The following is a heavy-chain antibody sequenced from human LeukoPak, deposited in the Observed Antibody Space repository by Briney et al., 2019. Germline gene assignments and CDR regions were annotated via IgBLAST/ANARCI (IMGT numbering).Heavy chain of an antibody. CDR1: GYTFTGYY. D-gene: IGHD2-2*01. Sequence: ASVKVSCKASGYTFTGYYMHWMRQAPGQGLEWMGWINPNSGGTNYAQKFQGRVTMTRDTSISTAYMELSRLRSDDTAVYYCARDVVVVVPAAMGGYYYMDVWGKGTTVTVSS. V-gene: IGHV1-2*02. J-gene: IGHJ6*03. CDR3: ARDVVVVVPAAMGGYYYMDV. CDR2: INPNSGGT.